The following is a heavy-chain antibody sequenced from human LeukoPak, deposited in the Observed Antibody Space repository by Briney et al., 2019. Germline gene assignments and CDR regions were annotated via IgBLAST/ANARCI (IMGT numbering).Heavy chain of an antibody. CDR1: GFTFSSYS. Sequence: GGSPRLSCAASGFTFSSYSMNWVRQAPGKGLEWVSSISSSSSYIYYADSVKGRFTISRDNAKNSLYLQMNSLRAEDTAVYYCAREEEGYYYGSGSYYAVEDYWGQGTLVTVSS. D-gene: IGHD3-10*01. V-gene: IGHV3-21*01. J-gene: IGHJ4*02. CDR2: ISSSSSYI. CDR3: AREEEGYYYGSGSYYAVEDY.